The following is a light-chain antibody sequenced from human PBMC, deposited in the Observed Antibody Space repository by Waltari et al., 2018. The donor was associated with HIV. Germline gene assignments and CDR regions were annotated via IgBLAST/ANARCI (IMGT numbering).Light chain of an antibody. Sequence: SYVLTQPPSVSVAPGKTARITCGGNNIGIKSVHWYQQKPGQAPVLVIYDDSDRPSAIPERFAGSNSGNTATLTISRVEAGDEADYYCQVWDSSSDLNWVFGGGTKLTVL. CDR2: DDS. CDR1: NIGIKS. CDR3: QVWDSSSDLNWV. J-gene: IGLJ3*02. V-gene: IGLV3-21*04.